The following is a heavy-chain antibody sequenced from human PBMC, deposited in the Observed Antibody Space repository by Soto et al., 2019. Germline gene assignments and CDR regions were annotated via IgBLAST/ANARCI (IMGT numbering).Heavy chain of an antibody. Sequence: GGSLRLSCAASGFTFSSYWMHWVRQAPGKGLVWVSRINSDGSSTSYADSVKGRFTISRDNAKNTLYLQMNSLRAEDTAVYYCARDQGYCSGGSCYVAGYWGQGSLVTVSS. CDR3: ARDQGYCSGGSCYVAGY. V-gene: IGHV3-74*01. CDR2: INSDGSST. CDR1: GFTFSSYW. J-gene: IGHJ4*02. D-gene: IGHD2-15*01.